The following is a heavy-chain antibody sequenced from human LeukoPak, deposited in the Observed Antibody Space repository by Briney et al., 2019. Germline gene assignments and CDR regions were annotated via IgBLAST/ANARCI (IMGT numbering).Heavy chain of an antibody. CDR2: ISGSGGST. CDR3: AKAGCSSTSCYTWNDYYYYYYMDV. V-gene: IGHV3-23*01. D-gene: IGHD2-2*02. Sequence: GGSLRLSCAASGFTFSSYAMSWVRQAPGKGLEWVSAISGSGGSTYYADSVKGRFTISRDNPKNTLYLQMNSLRAEDTAVYYCAKAGCSSTSCYTWNDYYYYYYMDVWGKGTTVTVSS. J-gene: IGHJ6*03. CDR1: GFTFSSYA.